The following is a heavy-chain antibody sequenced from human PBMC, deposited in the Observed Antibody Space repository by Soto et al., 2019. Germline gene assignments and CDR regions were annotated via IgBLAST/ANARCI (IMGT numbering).Heavy chain of an antibody. CDR3: ARYPAATGAGAYAGMDV. Sequence: QLQLQESGPGLVKPAETLSLTCTVSGDSTSSSSYYWGWIRQSPGTGLEWIGSIYYSGSTYYNPXPKSRVPISVHXSXNXLSLKLSSVTAADTAVYYCARYPAATGAGAYAGMDVWGQGTTVTVFS. D-gene: IGHD2-2*01. CDR2: IYYSGST. J-gene: IGHJ6*02. V-gene: IGHV4-39*01. CDR1: GDSTSSSSYY.